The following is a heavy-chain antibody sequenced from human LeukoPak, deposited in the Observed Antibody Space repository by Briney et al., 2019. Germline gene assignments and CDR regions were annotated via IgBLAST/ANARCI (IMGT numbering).Heavy chain of an antibody. J-gene: IGHJ1*01. D-gene: IGHD3-10*01. CDR3: TTDRDSLVWFGAGGH. V-gene: IGHV3-30*03. Sequence: GGSLRLSCAASGFTFSSYGMHWVRQAPGKGLEWVAVISYDGSNKYYADSVKGRLTISRDNSKNTLYLQMNSLRAEDTAVYYCTTDRDSLVWFGAGGHWGQGTLVTVSS. CDR1: GFTFSSYG. CDR2: ISYDGSNK.